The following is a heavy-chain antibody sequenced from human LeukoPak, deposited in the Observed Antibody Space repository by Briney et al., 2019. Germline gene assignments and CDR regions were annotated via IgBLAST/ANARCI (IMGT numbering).Heavy chain of an antibody. Sequence: SETLSLTCTVSGGSISSYYWSWIRQPPGKGLEWIGYIYYSGSTNYNPSLKSRVAISVDTSKNQFSLKLSSVTAADTAVYYCARVGGTNYYYYGMDVWGQGTTVTVSS. CDR3: ARVGGTNYYYYGMDV. J-gene: IGHJ6*02. D-gene: IGHD1-1*01. CDR2: IYYSGST. V-gene: IGHV4-59*01. CDR1: GGSISSYY.